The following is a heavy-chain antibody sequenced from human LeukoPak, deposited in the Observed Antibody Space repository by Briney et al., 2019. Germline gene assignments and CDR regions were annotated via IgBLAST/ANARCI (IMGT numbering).Heavy chain of an antibody. J-gene: IGHJ4*02. V-gene: IGHV1-69*05. Sequence: VASVKVSCKASGGTFSSYAISWVRQAPGQGLECMGGIIPIFGTANYAQKFQGRVTITTDESTSTAYMELSSLRSEDTAVYYCANLRFFDPQGDYWGQGTLVTVSS. CDR1: GGTFSSYA. CDR3: ANLRFFDPQGDY. CDR2: IIPIFGTA. D-gene: IGHD3-9*01.